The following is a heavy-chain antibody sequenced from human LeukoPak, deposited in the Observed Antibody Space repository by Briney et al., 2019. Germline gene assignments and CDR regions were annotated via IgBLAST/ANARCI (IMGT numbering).Heavy chain of an antibody. J-gene: IGHJ4*02. V-gene: IGHV1-69*13. Sequence: GASVKVSCKASGGTFSSYAISWVRQAPGQGLEWMGGIIPIFGTANYAQKFQGRVTITADESTSTAYMELSSLRSEDTAVYYCARSGRYSSGWYSVDYWGQGTLVTVSS. CDR2: IIPIFGTA. CDR3: ARSGRYSSGWYSVDY. CDR1: GGTFSSYA. D-gene: IGHD6-19*01.